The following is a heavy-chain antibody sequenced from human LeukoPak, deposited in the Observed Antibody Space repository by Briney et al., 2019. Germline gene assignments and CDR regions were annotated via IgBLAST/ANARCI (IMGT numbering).Heavy chain of an antibody. CDR2: ISVSSTYI. Sequence: GGSLRLSYAASGFTFSSYSMNWVRQAPGRGLEWVSSISVSSTYIHYADSIKGRFTISRDNAKNSLYLQMNSLRAEDTAVYYCARDLRSSGWYYFDFWGQGTLVTVSS. CDR3: ARDLRSSGWYYFDF. CDR1: GFTFSSYS. D-gene: IGHD6-19*01. V-gene: IGHV3-21*01. J-gene: IGHJ4*02.